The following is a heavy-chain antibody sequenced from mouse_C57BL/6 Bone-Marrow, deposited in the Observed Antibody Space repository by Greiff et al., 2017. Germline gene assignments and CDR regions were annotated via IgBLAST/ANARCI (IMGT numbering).Heavy chain of an antibody. CDR2: ISYSGST. CDR3: ARSGQTAQAGYYAMDY. CDR1: GYSITSDY. J-gene: IGHJ4*01. D-gene: IGHD3-2*02. V-gene: IGHV3-8*01. Sequence: VQLQQSGPGLAKPSQTLSLTCSVTGYSITSDYWNWIRKFPGNKLEYMGYISYSGSTYYNPSLNSRISITRDTSKNQYYLQLNSVTTEDTATYYGARSGQTAQAGYYAMDYWGQGTSVTVSS.